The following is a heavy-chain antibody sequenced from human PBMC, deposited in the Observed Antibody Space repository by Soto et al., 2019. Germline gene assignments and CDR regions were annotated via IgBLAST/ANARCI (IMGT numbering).Heavy chain of an antibody. CDR2: IKSKTDGGTT. J-gene: IGHJ6*02. D-gene: IGHD2-2*01. Sequence: LRLSCAASSLTSSNAWTNWVGQAQRQGLEWVGRIKSKTDGGTTDYAAPVKGRFSISRDDSKNTLYLQMNSLKTEDTAVYYCTTLVPGYYYYGMDVWGQGTTGTVSS. CDR3: TTLVPGYYYYGMDV. V-gene: IGHV3-15*07. CDR1: SLTSSNAW.